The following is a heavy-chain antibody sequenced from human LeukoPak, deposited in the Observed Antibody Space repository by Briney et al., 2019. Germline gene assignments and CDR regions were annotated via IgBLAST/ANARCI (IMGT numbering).Heavy chain of an antibody. CDR2: IYYSGST. CDR3: ARVEYYYDSSGYYYLYYFDY. D-gene: IGHD3-22*01. Sequence: SETLSLTCTVSGASISRDYWSWIRQPPGKGLEWIGYIYYSGSTYYNPSLKSRVTISVDTSKNQFSLKLSSVTAADTAVYYCARVEYYYDSSGYYYLYYFDYWGQGTLVTVSS. J-gene: IGHJ4*02. V-gene: IGHV4-59*12. CDR1: GASISRDY.